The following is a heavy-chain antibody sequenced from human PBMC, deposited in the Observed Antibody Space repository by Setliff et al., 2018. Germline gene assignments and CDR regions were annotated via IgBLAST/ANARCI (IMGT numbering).Heavy chain of an antibody. V-gene: IGHV3-23*01. CDR1: GFTFSSSS. D-gene: IGHD6-19*01. CDR2: INSGGSST. CDR3: AKDVGLGSGWSYFDY. J-gene: IGHJ4*02. Sequence: GGSLRLSCAASGFTFSSSSMTWVRQAPGKGLEWVSAINSGGSSTYYADSVKVRFTISRDNSRNTLYLQMDSLRADDTAVYFCAKDVGLGSGWSYFDYWGQGALVTVSS.